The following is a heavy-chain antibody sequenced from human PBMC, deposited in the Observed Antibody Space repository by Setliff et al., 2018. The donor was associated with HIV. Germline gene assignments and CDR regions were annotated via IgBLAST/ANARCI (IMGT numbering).Heavy chain of an antibody. J-gene: IGHJ4*02. CDR2: INHSAFT. CDR1: RGPFSGYF. Sequence: SETLSLTCGVFRGPFSGYFWSWIRQSPGRGLEWIGEINHSAFTKYNPSLASRVTMSIDTSKNQFSLLLSSVTAADTAMYFCARRPGGITRARLDNWGQGTLVTVSS. CDR3: ARRPGGITRARLDN. V-gene: IGHV4-34*01. D-gene: IGHD3-16*01.